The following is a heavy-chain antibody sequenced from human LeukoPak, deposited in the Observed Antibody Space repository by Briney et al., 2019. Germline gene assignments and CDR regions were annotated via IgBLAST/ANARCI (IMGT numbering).Heavy chain of an antibody. CDR2: ISSSSSYI. D-gene: IGHD3-10*01. Sequence: GGSLRLSCAASGFTFSSYSMNWVRQAPGKGLGWVSSISSSSSYIYYADSVKGRFTISRDNAKNSLYLQMNSLRAEDTAVYYCASALNGGLYYGSAIFDYWGQGTLVTVSS. CDR3: ASALNGGLYYGSAIFDY. J-gene: IGHJ4*02. V-gene: IGHV3-21*01. CDR1: GFTFSSYS.